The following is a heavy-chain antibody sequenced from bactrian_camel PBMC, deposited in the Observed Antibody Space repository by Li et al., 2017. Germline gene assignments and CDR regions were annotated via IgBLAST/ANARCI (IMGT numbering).Heavy chain of an antibody. Sequence: HVQLVESGGDSVQAGGSLRLSCVTSLNPDSRYCLGWIRQVPGKEREGVAGIESDGSTSYADSVKGRFTISQDSAKNILYLQMDSLKPEDTAMYYCAADTFRDRLPAHTATMCRPTAQGQGTQVTVS. CDR2: IESDGST. CDR1: LNPDSRYC. V-gene: IGHV3S9*01. D-gene: IGHD4*01. J-gene: IGHJ4*01.